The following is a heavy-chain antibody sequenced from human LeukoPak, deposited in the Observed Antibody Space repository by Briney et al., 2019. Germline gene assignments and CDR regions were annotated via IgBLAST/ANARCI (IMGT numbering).Heavy chain of an antibody. Sequence: PGRSLXLXXXXSXXXXXSYAMSWVRXAPGEVLGWVSAIRGIGGRTYYGRCVRGRLTISRDNSTNTLYLQMNRLRAEDTVVYYCAKGLLDDYVIFPTAGSAFDIWGQGTMVTVSS. J-gene: IGHJ3*02. CDR2: IRGIGGRT. D-gene: IGHD4-17*01. V-gene: IGHV3-23*01. CDR3: AKGLLDDYVIFPTAGSAFDI. CDR1: XXXXXSYA.